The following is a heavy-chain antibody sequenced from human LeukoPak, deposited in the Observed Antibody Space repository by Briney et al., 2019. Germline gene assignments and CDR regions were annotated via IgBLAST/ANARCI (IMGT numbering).Heavy chain of an antibody. Sequence: GGSLRLSCAASGFTFSSYSINWVRRAPGKGLEWVSSISSSSSYIYYADSVKGRFTISRDNAKNSLYLQMNSLRAEDTAVYYCARVAAARLWGDFDYWGQGTLVTVSS. D-gene: IGHD6-6*01. CDR2: ISSSSSYI. V-gene: IGHV3-21*01. CDR3: ARVAAARLWGDFDY. J-gene: IGHJ4*02. CDR1: GFTFSSYS.